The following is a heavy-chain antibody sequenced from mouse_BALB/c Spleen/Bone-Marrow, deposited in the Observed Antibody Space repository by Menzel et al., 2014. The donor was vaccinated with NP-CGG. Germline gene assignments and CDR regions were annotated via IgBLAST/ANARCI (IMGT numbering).Heavy chain of an antibody. CDR1: GFTFSNYG. D-gene: IGHD2-4*01. Sequence: EVKLESGGGLVKSGGSLKLSCAASGFTFSNYGMSWVRQTPEKRLEWVVTISGGGSYTFYSDSVKGRFTISRDNAKNNLYVQLSSLRSEDTAVYYCARHAYYDQTEVSFVYWGQGTLVTVSA. CDR2: ISGGGSYT. V-gene: IGHV5-9-2*01. J-gene: IGHJ3*01. CDR3: ARHAYYDQTEVSFVY.